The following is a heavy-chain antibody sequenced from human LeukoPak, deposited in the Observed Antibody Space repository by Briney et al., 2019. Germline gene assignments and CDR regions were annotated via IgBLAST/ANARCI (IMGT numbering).Heavy chain of an antibody. CDR3: ARVYCSSTSCYILGWGY. D-gene: IGHD2-2*02. CDR1: GYTFTRHG. J-gene: IGHJ4*02. CDR2: ISVYNGTT. V-gene: IGHV1-18*01. Sequence: GASVKVSCKASGYTFTRHGLSWVRQAPGKGLEWMGWISVYNGTTNYAQNFQGRVSMTTDTSTSTAYMELRSQRSDDTAVYYCARVYCSSTSCYILGWGYWGQGTLVTVSS.